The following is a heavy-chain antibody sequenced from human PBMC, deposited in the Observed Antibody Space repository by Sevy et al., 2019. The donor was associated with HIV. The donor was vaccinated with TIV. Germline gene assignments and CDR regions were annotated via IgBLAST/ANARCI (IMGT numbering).Heavy chain of an antibody. Sequence: GSLRLSCAASGFTFSNYIINWVRQAPGKGLEWVSSISNSGTYIYYADSVKGRFTISRDNAKNSLYLQMNSLRAEETAVYYCARYEEDTTLVNAFDIWGQGTMVTVSS. CDR1: GFTFSNYI. CDR2: ISNSGTYI. CDR3: ARYEEDTTLVNAFDI. D-gene: IGHD5-18*01. V-gene: IGHV3-21*01. J-gene: IGHJ3*02.